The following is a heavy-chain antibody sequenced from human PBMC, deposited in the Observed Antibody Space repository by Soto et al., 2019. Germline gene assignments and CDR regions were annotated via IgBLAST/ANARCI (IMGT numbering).Heavy chain of an antibody. V-gene: IGHV6-1*01. Sequence: SQTLSLTCAISGDSVSSNSAAWNWIRQSPSRGLEWLGRTYYRSKWYNDYVVSVKSRITINPDTSKNQFSLQLNSVTPEDTAVYYCARDERQRYCSSTSCYDAFDIWGQGTMVTVSS. CDR2: TYYRSKWYN. J-gene: IGHJ3*02. D-gene: IGHD2-2*01. CDR3: ARDERQRYCSSTSCYDAFDI. CDR1: GDSVSSNSAA.